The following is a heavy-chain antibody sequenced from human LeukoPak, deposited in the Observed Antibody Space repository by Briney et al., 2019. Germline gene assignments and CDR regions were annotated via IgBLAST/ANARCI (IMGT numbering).Heavy chain of an antibody. D-gene: IGHD2-15*01. CDR3: AREVVSIPSYFDS. CDR1: GFTVSSSY. CDR2: FYRGETT. Sequence: PGGSLRLSCVVSGFTVSSSYMYWVRQAPGKGPEWVSFFYRGETTYYAESVRGRFTISRDISKNTLYLLMNSLIPEDTAVYYCAREVVSIPSYFDSWGQGTLVTVSS. J-gene: IGHJ4*02. V-gene: IGHV3-53*01.